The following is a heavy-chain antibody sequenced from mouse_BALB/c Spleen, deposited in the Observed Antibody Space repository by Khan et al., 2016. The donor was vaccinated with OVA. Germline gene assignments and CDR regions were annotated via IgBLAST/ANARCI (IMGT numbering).Heavy chain of an antibody. J-gene: IGHJ4*01. CDR1: GYTFTSYW. CDR2: IAPGSGSS. D-gene: IGHD1-1*01. Sequence: DLVKPGASVKLSCKASGYTFTSYWINWIKQRPGQGLEWIGRIAPGSGSSSYNEMFKGKATLTLDTSSSTAYIQLSSLSSEDSAVYFCASENYYGRTCYAMAYWGQGTSVTVSA. V-gene: IGHV1S41*01. CDR3: ASENYYGRTCYAMAY.